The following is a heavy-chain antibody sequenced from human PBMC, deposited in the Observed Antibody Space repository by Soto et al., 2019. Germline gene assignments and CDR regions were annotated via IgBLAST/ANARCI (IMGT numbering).Heavy chain of an antibody. J-gene: IGHJ6*02. D-gene: IGHD3-10*01. CDR3: AREGINFGSGGSNDYYGMDV. CDR2: ISSSTGMI. Sequence: EVRLMESGGGLVQPGGSLRHSCAASGFTFSSYSMNWVRQAPGKGLEWVSYISSSTGMIYYADSAKGRFTISRDNAKNSVFLQMNSLRVEDTAVYFCAREGINFGSGGSNDYYGMDVWGQGTTVTVSS. V-gene: IGHV3-48*01. CDR1: GFTFSSYS.